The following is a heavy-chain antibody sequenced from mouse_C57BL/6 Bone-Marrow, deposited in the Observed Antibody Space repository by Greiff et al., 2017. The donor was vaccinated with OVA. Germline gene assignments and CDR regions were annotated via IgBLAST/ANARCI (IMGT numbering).Heavy chain of an antibody. CDR3: ARSTVVDYAMDY. D-gene: IGHD1-1*01. J-gene: IGHJ4*01. CDR2: IHPNSGST. CDR1: GYTFTSYW. V-gene: IGHV1-64*01. Sequence: QVQLQQPAAELVKPGASVKLSCKASGYTFTSYWMHWVKQRPGQGLEWIGMIHPNSGSTNYNEKFKSKATLTVDKSSSTAYMQLSSLTSEDSAVYYCARSTVVDYAMDYWGQGTSVTVSS.